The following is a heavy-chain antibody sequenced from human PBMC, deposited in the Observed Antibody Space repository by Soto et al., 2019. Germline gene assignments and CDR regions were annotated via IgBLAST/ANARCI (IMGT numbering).Heavy chain of an antibody. Sequence: EVQLLESGGGLVQPEGSLRLSCEASGFTFSSYAMSWVRQAPGKGREWVSGISGGGSTTYYADSVKGRFTISTDKSKNTLYLQVKSRRAEDTSVYYCARDQAAGGTSSRYFQDWGQGTLVTVSS. CDR3: ARDQAAGGTSSRYFQD. CDR1: GFTFSSYA. CDR2: ISGGGSTT. V-gene: IGHV3-23*01. J-gene: IGHJ1*01. D-gene: IGHD6-13*01.